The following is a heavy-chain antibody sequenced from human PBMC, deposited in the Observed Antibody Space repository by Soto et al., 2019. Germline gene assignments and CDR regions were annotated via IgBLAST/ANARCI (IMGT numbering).Heavy chain of an antibody. CDR2: IIPIFGTA. J-gene: IGHJ6*02. CDR1: GGTFSSYA. D-gene: IGHD3-16*01. Sequence: QVQLVQSGAEVKKPGSSVKVSCKASGGTFSSYAISWVRQAPGQGLEWMGGIIPIFGTADYAQKFQGRVTITADDSTSTAYMEQSSLTSEDTAVYYCASAWGPSYCYGMAVCGQGTTVTVSS. CDR3: ASAWGPSYCYGMAV. V-gene: IGHV1-69*12.